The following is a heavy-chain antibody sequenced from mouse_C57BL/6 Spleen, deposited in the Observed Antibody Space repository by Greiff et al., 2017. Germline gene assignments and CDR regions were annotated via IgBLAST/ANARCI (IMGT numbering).Heavy chain of an antibody. CDR2: IYPSDSET. V-gene: IGHV1-61*01. J-gene: IGHJ2*01. CDR1: GYTFTSYW. Sequence: QVQLQQPGAELVRPGSSVKLSCKASGYTFTSYWMDWVKQRPGQGLEWIGNIYPSDSETHYNQKFKDKATLTVDKSSITAYMQLSSLTSEDSAVYYCARGDGYYFDYWGQGTTLTVSS. CDR3: ARGDGYYFDY. D-gene: IGHD1-1*01.